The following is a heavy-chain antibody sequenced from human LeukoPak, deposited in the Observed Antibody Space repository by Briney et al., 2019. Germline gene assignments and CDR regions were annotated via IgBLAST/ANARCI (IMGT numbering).Heavy chain of an antibody. V-gene: IGHV1-69*01. D-gene: IGHD5-24*01. J-gene: IGHJ5*02. CDR3: ARDPWPRQDNWFDP. Sequence: SVKVSCKASGGTFSSYAISWVRQAPGQGLEWMRGIIPIFGTANYAQKFQGRVTITADESTSTAYMELSSLRSEDTAVYYCARDPWPRQDNWFDPWGQGTLVTVSS. CDR2: IIPIFGTA. CDR1: GGTFSSYA.